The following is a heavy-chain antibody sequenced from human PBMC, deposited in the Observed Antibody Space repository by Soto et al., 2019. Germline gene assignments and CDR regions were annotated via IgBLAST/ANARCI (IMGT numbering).Heavy chain of an antibody. CDR2: IFYGGSGS. CDR1: GFIFSTFG. Sequence: PGGSLRLSCSASGFIFSTFGMFWVRQAPGQGLEYVSAIFYGGSGSYYADPVRGRFTVSRDNSKNMFYLQMSSLRVEDTALYFCVRGPSRGSSLFGPLDYWGQGTQVTVSS. CDR3: VRGPSRGSSLFGPLDY. V-gene: IGHV3-64D*06. D-gene: IGHD3-3*01. J-gene: IGHJ4*02.